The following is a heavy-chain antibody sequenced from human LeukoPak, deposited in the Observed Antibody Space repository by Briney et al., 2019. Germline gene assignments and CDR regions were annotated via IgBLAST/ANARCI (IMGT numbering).Heavy chain of an antibody. CDR2: IIPIFGTA. D-gene: IGHD2-2*01. CDR3: AREVQVVPAATHYYYYYMDV. J-gene: IGHJ6*03. Sequence: ASGNVSCKASGGTFSSYAISWVRQAPGQGLEWMGGIIPIFGTANYAQKFQSRVKITADESTSTAYMELSSLRSEDTAVYYCAREVQVVPAATHYYYYYMDVWGKGTTVTVSS. V-gene: IGHV1-69*01. CDR1: GGTFSSYA.